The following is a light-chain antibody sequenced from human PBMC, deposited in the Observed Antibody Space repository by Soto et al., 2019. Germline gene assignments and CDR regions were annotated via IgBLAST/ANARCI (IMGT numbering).Light chain of an antibody. CDR3: QQRSNT. CDR2: DAS. CDR1: QSVSSK. V-gene: IGKV3-11*01. J-gene: IGKJ5*01. Sequence: EVVMTQYPATLSLSPGQRATLSCRASQSVSSKLAWYQQKPGQAPRLLIYDASNRATGIPARFSGSGSGTDFTLTISSLEPEDFAVYYCQQRSNTFGQRTRLEI.